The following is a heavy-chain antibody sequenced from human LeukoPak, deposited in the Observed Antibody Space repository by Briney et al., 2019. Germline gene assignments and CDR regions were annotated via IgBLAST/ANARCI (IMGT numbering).Heavy chain of an antibody. CDR2: IKQDGSGK. Sequence: GGSLRLSCAASGFTFSSYWMSWVRQAPGKGLEWVANIKQDGSGKYYVDSVKGRFTISRDNARNSLYLQMNSLRAEDTAVYYCVRGRYQLLQGDYWGQGTLVTVSS. CDR3: VRGRYQLLQGDY. V-gene: IGHV3-7*01. CDR1: GFTFSSYW. J-gene: IGHJ4*02. D-gene: IGHD2-2*01.